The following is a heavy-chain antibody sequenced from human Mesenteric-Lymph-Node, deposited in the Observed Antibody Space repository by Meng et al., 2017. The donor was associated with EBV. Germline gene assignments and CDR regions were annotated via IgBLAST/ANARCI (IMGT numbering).Heavy chain of an antibody. CDR2: IYQSGSSA. CDR3: AKNSGLDY. Sequence: LEPGGGLVQPGGSLRLSCAASGFTFSSQAMYWVRQAPGKGLEWVSGIYQSGSSAYYADSVKGRFTVSRDNSKNMLYLQMNSLRAEDTAIYYCAKNSGLDYWGQGTLVTVSS. V-gene: IGHV3-23*05. J-gene: IGHJ4*02. CDR1: GFTFSSQA.